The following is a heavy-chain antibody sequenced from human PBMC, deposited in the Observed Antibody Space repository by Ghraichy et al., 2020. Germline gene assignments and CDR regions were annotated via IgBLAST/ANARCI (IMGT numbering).Heavy chain of an antibody. V-gene: IGHV4-34*01. J-gene: IGHJ6*02. D-gene: IGHD2-2*01. CDR2: INHSGST. CDR3: ARGPIGYCSSTSCRGPYYYYGMDV. Sequence: SQTLSLTCAVYGGSFSGYYWSWIRQPPGQGLEWIGEINHSGSTNYNPSLKSRVTLSVDTSMNQFSLKLSSVTAADTAVYYCARGPIGYCSSTSCRGPYYYYGMDVWGQGTTVTVSS. CDR1: GGSFSGYY.